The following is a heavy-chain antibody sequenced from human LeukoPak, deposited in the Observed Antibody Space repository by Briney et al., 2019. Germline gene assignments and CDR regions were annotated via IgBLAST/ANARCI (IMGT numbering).Heavy chain of an antibody. CDR3: ARQRVENYYYGMDV. CDR2: IYSGGST. J-gene: IGHJ6*02. CDR1: GFTVSSNY. D-gene: IGHD2-15*01. V-gene: IGHV3-53*01. Sequence: GGSPRLSCAASGFTVSSNYMSWVRQAPGKGLEWVSVIYSGGSTYYADSVKGRFTISRDNSKNTLYLQMNSLRAEDTAVYYCARQRVENYYYGMDVWGQGTTVTVSS.